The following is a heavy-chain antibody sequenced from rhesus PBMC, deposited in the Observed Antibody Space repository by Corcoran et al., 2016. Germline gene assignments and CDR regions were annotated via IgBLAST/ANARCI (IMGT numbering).Heavy chain of an antibody. V-gene: IGHV4-93*02. D-gene: IGHD2-39*01. CDR1: GGSISSSNW. CDR2: IYGSGGST. CDR3: ARRALVYYFDY. Sequence: QVQLQESGPAVVKPSETLSLTCAVSGGSISSSNWWSWIRQSPGKGLELIGGIYGSGGSTEYNPSLKSRVTISIDTSKNQFSLKLSSVTAADTAVYYCARRALVYYFDYWGQGVLVTVSS. J-gene: IGHJ4*01.